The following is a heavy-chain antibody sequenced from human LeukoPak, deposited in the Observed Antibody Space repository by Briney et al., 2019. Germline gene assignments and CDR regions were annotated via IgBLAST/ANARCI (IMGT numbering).Heavy chain of an antibody. D-gene: IGHD1-20*01. CDR2: INAGNGNT. J-gene: IGHJ3*01. CDR1: GYTFTSYA. V-gene: IGHV1-3*01. Sequence: ASVKVSCKASGYTFTSYAMHWVRQAPGQRLEWMGWINAGNGNTKYSHKLQGRVTMTTDTSTSTAYMELRSLRPDDTAVYYCARDTSRVITVTPNDVFDLWGQGTMVTVSS. CDR3: ARDTSRVITVTPNDVFDL.